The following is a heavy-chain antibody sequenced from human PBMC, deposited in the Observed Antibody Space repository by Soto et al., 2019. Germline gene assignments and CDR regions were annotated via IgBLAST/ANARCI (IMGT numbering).Heavy chain of an antibody. CDR2: IYYSGST. J-gene: IGHJ4*02. Sequence: TETLSLTRTVSGGSITSYYWSWILQPPGKRLEWIGYIYYSGSTNYNPSLKSRVTMSVDTSKNQFSLKLNSMTAADTAVYYCARHNYGSGSTYFDYWGQGTLVTVSS. D-gene: IGHD3-10*01. V-gene: IGHV4-59*08. CDR3: ARHNYGSGSTYFDY. CDR1: GGSITSYY.